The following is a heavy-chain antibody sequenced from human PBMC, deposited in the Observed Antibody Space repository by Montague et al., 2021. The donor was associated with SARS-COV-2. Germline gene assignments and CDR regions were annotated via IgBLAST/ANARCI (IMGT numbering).Heavy chain of an antibody. CDR1: GDSVWSNTAA. V-gene: IGHV6-1*01. CDR2: TNYRSKWTS. J-gene: IGHJ4*02. Sequence: CAISGDSVWSNTAAWNWIRQSPSGGLEWLGRTNYRSKWTSDYATSVEGRISIDPDTSKNQFFLHLRSVTPEDTGVYYCVRDTGSAQAGFDASGQGTLVTVSS. CDR3: VRDTGSAQAGFDA. D-gene: IGHD4-17*01.